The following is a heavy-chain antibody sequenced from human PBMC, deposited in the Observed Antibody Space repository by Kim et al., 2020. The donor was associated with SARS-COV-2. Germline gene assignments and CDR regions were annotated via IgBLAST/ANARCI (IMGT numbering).Heavy chain of an antibody. CDR2: IYYSGST. Sequence: SETLSLTCTVSGGSISSSSYYWGWIRQPPGKGLEWIGSIYYSGSTYYNPSLKSRVTISVDTSKNQFSLKLSSVTAADTAVYYCAREGVRQVGATYPLYYYYYGMDVWGQGTTVTVSS. J-gene: IGHJ6*02. D-gene: IGHD1-26*01. V-gene: IGHV4-39*07. CDR3: AREGVRQVGATYPLYYYYYGMDV. CDR1: GGSISSSSYY.